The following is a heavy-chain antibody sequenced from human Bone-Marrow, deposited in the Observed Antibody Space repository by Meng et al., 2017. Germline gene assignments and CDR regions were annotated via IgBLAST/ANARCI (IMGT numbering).Heavy chain of an antibody. D-gene: IGHD3-22*01. CDR1: GGTFSSYA. CDR2: IIPIFGTA. CDR3: ARAWNYYDSSGYYYYFDY. V-gene: IGHV1-69*06. Sequence: QVPVVQAGAEVKKPGSSVKVSCKASGGTFSSYAISWVRQAPGQGLEWMGGIIPIFGTANYAQKFQGRVTITADKSTSTAYMELSSLRSEDTAVYYCARAWNYYDSSGYYYYFDYWGQGTLVTVSS. J-gene: IGHJ4*02.